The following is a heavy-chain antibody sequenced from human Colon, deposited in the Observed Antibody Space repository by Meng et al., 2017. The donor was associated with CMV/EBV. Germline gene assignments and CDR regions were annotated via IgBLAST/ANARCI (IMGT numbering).Heavy chain of an antibody. Sequence: GESLKISCAASGFTFSSYSMNWVRQAPGKGLEWVSSISSSSSYIYYADSVKGRFTISRDNANNRLYLQMSNLRAEDTAMYFCHAFGGYSYWGQGTLVTVSS. CDR3: HAFGGYSY. V-gene: IGHV3-21*04. D-gene: IGHD3-16*01. CDR1: GFTFSSYS. J-gene: IGHJ4*02. CDR2: ISSSSSYI.